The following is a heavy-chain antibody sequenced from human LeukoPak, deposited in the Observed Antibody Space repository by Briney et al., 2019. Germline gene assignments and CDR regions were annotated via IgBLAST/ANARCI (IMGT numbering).Heavy chain of an antibody. Sequence: GASVKVSCKASGYTLTSYAMHWVRQAPGQRLEWMGWINAGNGNTKYSQKFQGRVTITRDTSASTAYMELSSLRSEDTAVYYCARAPPPRTYYYGSGSYYNGFDPWGQGTLVTVSS. J-gene: IGHJ5*02. CDR1: GYTLTSYA. CDR2: INAGNGNT. V-gene: IGHV1-3*01. CDR3: ARAPPPRTYYYGSGSYYNGFDP. D-gene: IGHD3-10*01.